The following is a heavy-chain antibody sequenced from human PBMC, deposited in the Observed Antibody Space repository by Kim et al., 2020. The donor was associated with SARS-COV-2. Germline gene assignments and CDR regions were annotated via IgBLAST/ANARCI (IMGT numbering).Heavy chain of an antibody. V-gene: IGHV3-21*01. J-gene: IGHJ6*02. CDR2: INSSSSYI. CDR3: ASPGPYCSSTSCYSYYYYGMDV. Sequence: GGSLRLSCAASGFTFSSYSMNWVRQAPGKGLEWVSSINSSSSYIYYADSVKGRFTISRDNAKNSLYLQMNSLRAEDTAVYYCASPGPYCSSTSCYSYYYYGMDVWGQGTTVTVSS. CDR1: GFTFSSYS. D-gene: IGHD2-2*02.